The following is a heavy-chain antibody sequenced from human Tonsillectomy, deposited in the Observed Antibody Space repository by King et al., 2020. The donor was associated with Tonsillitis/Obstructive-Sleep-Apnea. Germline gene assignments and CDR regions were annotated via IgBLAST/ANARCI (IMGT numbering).Heavy chain of an antibody. CDR1: GGSFSAYY. D-gene: IGHD3-9*01. V-gene: IGHV4-34*01. J-gene: IGHJ4*02. CDR2: INHSGST. CDR3: ARGDLLTGYYASTDFTY. Sequence: VQLQQWGAGLLKPSETLSLTCAVYGGSFSAYYWSWIRQPPGKGLEWIGEINHSGSTKYNPSLKSRVIISLDTSKNQFSLKLSSVTAADTAVYYCARGDLLTGYYASTDFTYWGQGTLVPVSS.